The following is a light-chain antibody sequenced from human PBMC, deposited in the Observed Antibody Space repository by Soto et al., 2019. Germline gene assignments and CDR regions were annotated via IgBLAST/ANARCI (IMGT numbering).Light chain of an antibody. CDR1: SSNIGNNG. V-gene: IGLV1-36*01. CDR3: AAWDDSLSGRV. Sequence: QSVLTQPPSVSAAPRQRVTISCSGNSSNIGNNGVNWYQQLPGKAPKLLIYYDDLLFSGVSDRFSGSKSGTSASLAISGLQSEDEADYYCAAWDDSLSGRVFGGGTKLTVL. CDR2: YDD. J-gene: IGLJ3*02.